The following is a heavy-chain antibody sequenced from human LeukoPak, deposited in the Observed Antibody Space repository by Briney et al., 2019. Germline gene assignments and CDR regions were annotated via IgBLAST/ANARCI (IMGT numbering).Heavy chain of an antibody. Sequence: ASVNVSCKASGYTFTSYAMHWVRQAPGQRLEWMGWINAGNGNTKYSQKFQGRVTITRDTSASTAYMELSSLRSEDTAVYYCARLYSSGWYPRYDYWGQGTLVTVSS. CDR1: GYTFTSYA. J-gene: IGHJ4*02. D-gene: IGHD6-19*01. CDR3: ARLYSSGWYPRYDY. CDR2: INAGNGNT. V-gene: IGHV1-3*01.